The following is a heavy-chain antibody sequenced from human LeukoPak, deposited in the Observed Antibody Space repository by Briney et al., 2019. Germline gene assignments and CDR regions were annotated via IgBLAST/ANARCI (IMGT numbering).Heavy chain of an antibody. Sequence: GGSLRLSCAASGFTFSTYWMHWVRQAPGKGLVWVSRINTDGSSISYADSVQGRFTISRDNAKNTLYLQMNSLRAEDTAVYYCVRDFTPSKYYDSSAYYDYWGQGTLVTVSS. V-gene: IGHV3-74*01. CDR2: INTDGSSI. CDR3: VRDFTPSKYYDSSAYYDY. D-gene: IGHD3-22*01. CDR1: GFTFSTYW. J-gene: IGHJ4*02.